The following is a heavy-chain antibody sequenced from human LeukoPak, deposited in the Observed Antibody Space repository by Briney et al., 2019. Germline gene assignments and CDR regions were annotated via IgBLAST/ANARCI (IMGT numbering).Heavy chain of an antibody. Sequence: SETLSLTCTVSGGSVNSGNYYWSWIRQPPGKGLEWIGYIYYSGTTNYNPSLKSRVTISLDTSKNQFSLKLNSVTAADTAVYYCARHYGPWGQGTLVTVSS. CDR1: GGSVNSGNYY. J-gene: IGHJ5*02. V-gene: IGHV4-61*01. CDR2: IYYSGTT. D-gene: IGHD3-16*01. CDR3: ARHYGP.